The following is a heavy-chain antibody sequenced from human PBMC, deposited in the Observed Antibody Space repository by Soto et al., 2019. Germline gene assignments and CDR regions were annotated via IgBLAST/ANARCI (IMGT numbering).Heavy chain of an antibody. Sequence: GGSLRLSCAASGFTFSSYGMHWVRQAPGKGLEWVAVIWYDGSNKYYADSVKGRFTISRDNSKNTLYLQMNSLRAEDTAVYYCARGGNSSSLDYYYMDVWGKGTTVTVSS. CDR2: IWYDGSNK. CDR1: GFTFSSYG. J-gene: IGHJ6*03. V-gene: IGHV3-33*01. D-gene: IGHD6-6*01. CDR3: ARGGNSSSLDYYYMDV.